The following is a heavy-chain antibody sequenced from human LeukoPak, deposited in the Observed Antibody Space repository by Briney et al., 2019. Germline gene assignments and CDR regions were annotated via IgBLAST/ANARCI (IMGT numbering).Heavy chain of an antibody. J-gene: IGHJ4*01. CDR2: ISYDGSNK. D-gene: IGHD3-3*01. V-gene: IGHV3-30*18. CDR3: AKDGRLRFLEWLLPYAFDY. Sequence: GGSLRLSCAASGFTFSSYGMHWVRQAPGKGLEWVAVISYDGSNKYYADSVKGRFTISRDNSKNTLYLQMNSLRAEDTAVYYCAKDGRLRFLEWLLPYAFDYWGHGTLVTVSS. CDR1: GFTFSSYG.